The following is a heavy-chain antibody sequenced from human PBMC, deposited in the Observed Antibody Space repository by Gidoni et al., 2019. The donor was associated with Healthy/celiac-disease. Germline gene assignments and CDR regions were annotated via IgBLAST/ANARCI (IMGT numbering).Heavy chain of an antibody. D-gene: IGHD5-12*01. Sequence: QVQLVQSGAEVKKPGASVKVACKASGHTFPSYGISWVRQAPGQGLEWMGWISAYNGNTNYAQKLQGRVTMTTDTSTSTAYMELRSLRSDDTTVYYCARDPGVEMATISAFDIWGQGTMVTVSS. V-gene: IGHV1-18*01. CDR3: ARDPGVEMATISAFDI. CDR2: ISAYNGNT. J-gene: IGHJ3*02. CDR1: GHTFPSYG.